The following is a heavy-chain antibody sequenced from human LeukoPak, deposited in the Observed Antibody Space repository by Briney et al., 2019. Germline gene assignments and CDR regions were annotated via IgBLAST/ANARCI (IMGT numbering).Heavy chain of an antibody. D-gene: IGHD6-19*01. J-gene: IGHJ4*02. Sequence: GESLKISCKGSGYRFANYWIGWVRQMPGKGLEWMGIIYPGDSGTRYSPSFQGQVTISADKSISTAYLQWCSLKASDTAMYYCASTARGWYGAFDYWGQGTPVTVSS. CDR2: IYPGDSGT. CDR1: GYRFANYW. V-gene: IGHV5-51*01. CDR3: ASTARGWYGAFDY.